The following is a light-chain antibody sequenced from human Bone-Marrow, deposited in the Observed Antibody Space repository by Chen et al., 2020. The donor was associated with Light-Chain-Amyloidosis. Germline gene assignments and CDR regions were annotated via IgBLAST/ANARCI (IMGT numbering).Light chain of an antibody. J-gene: IGKJ2*01. CDR1: QSISSW. Sequence: DIQITQSPSTLSASVGDRVTITCRASQSISSWLAWYQQKPGKAPKLLIYKASSLESGVPSRFSGSGSGTEFTLTISSLQPDDFATYYCQQYNSYDTFGQGTKLEIK. CDR2: KAS. V-gene: IGKV1-5*03. CDR3: QQYNSYDT.